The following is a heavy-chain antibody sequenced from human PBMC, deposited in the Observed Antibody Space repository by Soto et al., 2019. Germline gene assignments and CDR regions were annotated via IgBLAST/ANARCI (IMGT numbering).Heavy chain of an antibody. CDR1: GGTFSSYA. J-gene: IGHJ5*02. Sequence: QVQLVQSGAEVKKPGSSVKVSCKASGGTFSSYAISWVRRAPGQGLEWMGGIIPIFGTANYAQKFQGRVTITADESTSTAYMELSSLRSEDTAVYYCARDHVGVGATTVWFDPWGQGTLVTVSS. V-gene: IGHV1-69*01. D-gene: IGHD1-26*01. CDR2: IIPIFGTA. CDR3: ARDHVGVGATTVWFDP.